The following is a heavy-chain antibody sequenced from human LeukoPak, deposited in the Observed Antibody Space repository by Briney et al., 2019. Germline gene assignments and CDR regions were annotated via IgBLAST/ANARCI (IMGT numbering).Heavy chain of an antibody. CDR2: IIPIFDSP. Sequence: SVKVSCKASGGLFRHYAISWGRLAPGQGLEWMGGIIPIFDSPTYGQKFQDRVTMTTDESTSTAYLELSSLTSDDTAVYYCARQVVAAGFDDWGQGTLVTVSS. D-gene: IGHD6-25*01. V-gene: IGHV1-69*05. CDR1: GGLFRHYA. J-gene: IGHJ4*02. CDR3: ARQVVAAGFDD.